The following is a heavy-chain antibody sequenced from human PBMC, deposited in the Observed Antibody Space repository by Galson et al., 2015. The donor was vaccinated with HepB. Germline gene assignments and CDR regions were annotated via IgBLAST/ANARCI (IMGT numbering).Heavy chain of an antibody. J-gene: IGHJ6*02. D-gene: IGHD3-9*01. CDR2: IIPILGIA. V-gene: IGHV1-69*02. CDR3: ASSPDGNDILTGWYYYYGMDV. Sequence: SVKVSCKASGGTFSSYTIGWVRQAPGQGLEWVGRIIPILGIANYAQKFQGRVTITADKSTSTAYMELSSLRSEDTAVYYCASSPDGNDILTGWYYYYGMDVWGQGTTVTVSS. CDR1: GGTFSSYT.